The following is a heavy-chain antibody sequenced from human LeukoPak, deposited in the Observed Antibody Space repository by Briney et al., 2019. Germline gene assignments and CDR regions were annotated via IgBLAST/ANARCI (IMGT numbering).Heavy chain of an antibody. V-gene: IGHV3-23*01. Sequence: GGSLRLSCAASGLTFSSYAMNWVRQASGKGLEWVSGITDSGRKTYYADSVKGRFSISRDNSRNTLYLQMSDLRAEDTAVYYCAKITMATTPNFWGQGTLVNVSS. CDR3: AKITMATTPNF. CDR1: GLTFSSYA. J-gene: IGHJ4*02. CDR2: ITDSGRKT. D-gene: IGHD3-10*01.